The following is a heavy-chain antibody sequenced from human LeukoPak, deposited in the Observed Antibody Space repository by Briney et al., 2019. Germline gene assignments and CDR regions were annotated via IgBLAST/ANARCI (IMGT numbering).Heavy chain of an antibody. V-gene: IGHV4-39*01. CDR3: ARTTVATIATDY. CDR2: IYYSGST. J-gene: IGHJ4*02. D-gene: IGHD5-12*01. Sequence: SETLSLTCTVSGGSISSSSYYWGWIRQPPGKGLEWIGSIYYSGSTYYNPSLKSRVTISVDTSKNQFSLKLSSVTAADTAVYYCARTTVATIATDYWGQGTLVIVSS. CDR1: GGSISSSSYY.